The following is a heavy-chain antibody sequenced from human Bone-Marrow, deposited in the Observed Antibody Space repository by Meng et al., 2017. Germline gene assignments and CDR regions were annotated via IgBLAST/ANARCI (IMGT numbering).Heavy chain of an antibody. V-gene: IGHV3-23*01. D-gene: IGHD3-22*01. J-gene: IGHJ4*02. CDR1: GFTFSSYA. CDR2: ISGSGGST. CDR3: AKKLGYYYDSSGYYY. Sequence: GESLKISCAASGFTFSSYAMSWVRQAPGKGLEWVSAISGSGGSTYYADSVKGRFTISRDNSKNTLYLQMNSLRAEDTAVYYCAKKLGYYYDSSGYYYWGRGTLVTVSS.